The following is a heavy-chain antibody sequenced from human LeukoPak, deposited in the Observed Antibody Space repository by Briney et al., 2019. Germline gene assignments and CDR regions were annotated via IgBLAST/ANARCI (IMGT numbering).Heavy chain of an antibody. D-gene: IGHD5-18*01. CDR2: IYTSGST. Sequence: PSETLSLTCTVSGGSISSYYWSWIRQPAGKGLEWIGRIYTSGSTNYNPSLKSRVTMSVGTSKNQFSLKLSSVTAADTAVYYCARDLGTAMVLDAFDIWGQGTMVTVSS. V-gene: IGHV4-4*07. J-gene: IGHJ3*02. CDR1: GGSISSYY. CDR3: ARDLGTAMVLDAFDI.